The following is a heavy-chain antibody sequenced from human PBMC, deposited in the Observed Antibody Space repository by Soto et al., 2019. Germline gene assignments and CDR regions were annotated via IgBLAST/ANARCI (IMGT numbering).Heavy chain of an antibody. V-gene: IGHV1-69*01. CDR3: ARVGGSYYDGMDV. D-gene: IGHD1-26*01. CDR1: GYTFTGYD. J-gene: IGHJ6*02. CDR2: INPNFGKA. Sequence: SVKVSCKAFGYTFTGYDIYWVRQATGQGLEWMGGINPNFGKATYAQKFQGRVTITADESTSTAYMELSSLRSEDTAVYYCARVGGSYYDGMDVWGQGTTVTVSS.